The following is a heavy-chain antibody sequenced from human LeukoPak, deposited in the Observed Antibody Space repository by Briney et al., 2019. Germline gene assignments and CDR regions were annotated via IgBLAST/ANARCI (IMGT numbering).Heavy chain of an antibody. D-gene: IGHD2-2*01. V-gene: IGHV3-23*01. CDR3: ARVDCSSTSCYWYYYYGMDV. CDR1: GFTFSSYA. Sequence: GGSLRLSCAASGFTFSSYAMRWVRQAPGKGLEWVSAISGSGGSTYYADSVKGRFTISRDNAKNSLYLQMNSLRAEDTAVYYCARVDCSSTSCYWYYYYGMDVWGQGTTVTVSS. J-gene: IGHJ6*02. CDR2: ISGSGGST.